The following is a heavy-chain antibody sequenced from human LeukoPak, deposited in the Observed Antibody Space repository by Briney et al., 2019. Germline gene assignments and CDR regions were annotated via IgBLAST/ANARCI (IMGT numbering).Heavy chain of an antibody. J-gene: IGHJ4*02. D-gene: IGHD6-13*01. Sequence: GGSLRLSCAASGFTFSSYAMHWVRQAPGKGLEYVSAISSSGGSTYYANSVKGRFTISRDNSKNTLYLQMNSLRAEDTAVYYCAREGEKGIAATRAFDYWGQGTLVTVSS. CDR1: GFTFSSYA. CDR3: AREGEKGIAATRAFDY. CDR2: ISSSGGST. V-gene: IGHV3-64*01.